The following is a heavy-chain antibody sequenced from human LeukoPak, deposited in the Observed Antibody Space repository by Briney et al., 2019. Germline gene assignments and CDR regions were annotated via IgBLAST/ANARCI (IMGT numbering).Heavy chain of an antibody. J-gene: IGHJ4*02. D-gene: IGHD3-22*01. V-gene: IGHV3-23*01. CDR1: GFTFSSYA. Sequence: GGSLRLSCAASGFTFSSYAMSWVRQAPGKGLEWVSGISGSGDNTYYADSVKGRFTISRDNSKNTLYVQVYSLGTEDTAAYYCAKGSYYDSSGSFYFDYWGQGTLVTVSS. CDR3: AKGSYYDSSGSFYFDY. CDR2: ISGSGDNT.